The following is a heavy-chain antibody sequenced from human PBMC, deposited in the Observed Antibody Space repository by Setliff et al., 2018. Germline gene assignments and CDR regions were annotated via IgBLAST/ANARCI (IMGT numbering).Heavy chain of an antibody. CDR2: IIPIFGTT. J-gene: IGHJ6*03. CDR1: GGTFSRYA. V-gene: IGHV1-69*13. CDR3: ARGPQKFYSDTSGYYYDALYYYYMDV. Sequence: GASVKVSCKASGGTFSRYAINWVRQAPGQGLEWMGGIIPIFGTTNYAQKFQGRVTITADESTSTAYMELSSLRSEDTAVYYCARGPQKFYSDTSGYYYDALYYYYMDVWGKGTTVTVS. D-gene: IGHD3-22*01.